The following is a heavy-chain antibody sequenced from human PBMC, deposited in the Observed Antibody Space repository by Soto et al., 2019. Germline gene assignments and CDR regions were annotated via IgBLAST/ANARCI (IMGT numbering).Heavy chain of an antibody. J-gene: IGHJ5*02. D-gene: IGHD2-21*01. CDR2: INHTGST. CDR3: ERGRHTPRGWFDP. Sequence: SETLSLTCAVYGGSFSGYYWSWIRQPAGKGLEWIGEINHTGSTNYNPSLKSRVTISVATSKTHFSLKLSPVAAAATAVYACERGRHTPRGWFDPWGQGTLVTVSS. V-gene: IGHV4-34*01. CDR1: GGSFSGYY.